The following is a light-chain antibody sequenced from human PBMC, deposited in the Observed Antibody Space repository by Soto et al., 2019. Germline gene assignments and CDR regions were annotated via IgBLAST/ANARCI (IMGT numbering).Light chain of an antibody. CDR2: GAS. Sequence: EIVLTQSPGTLSLSPGDRATLSCRASQSIGNNYLAWYQQKPGQAPRLLIYGASSRATAIPDRFSGSGSGTAFTLTISRLEPEDFAVYYCQQYGSSPYTFGQGTKLEI. J-gene: IGKJ2*01. CDR3: QQYGSSPYT. CDR1: QSIGNNY. V-gene: IGKV3-20*01.